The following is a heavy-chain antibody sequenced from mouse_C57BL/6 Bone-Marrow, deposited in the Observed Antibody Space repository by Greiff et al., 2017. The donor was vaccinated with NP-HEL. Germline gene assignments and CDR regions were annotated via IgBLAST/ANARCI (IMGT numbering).Heavy chain of an antibody. D-gene: IGHD2-3*01. CDR2: SRNKANDYTT. CDR3: ARDDEDGYWFAY. J-gene: IGHJ3*01. V-gene: IGHV7-1*01. CDR1: GFTFSDFY. Sequence: EVMLVESGGGLVQSGRSLRLSCATSGFTFSDFYMEWVRQAPGKGLEWIAASRNKANDYTTEYSASVKGRFIVSRDTSQSILYLQMNALRAEDTAIYYCARDDEDGYWFAYWGQGTLVTVSA.